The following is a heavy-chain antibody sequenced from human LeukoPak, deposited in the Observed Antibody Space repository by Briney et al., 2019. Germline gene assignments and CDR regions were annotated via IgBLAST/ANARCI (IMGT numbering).Heavy chain of an antibody. CDR2: ISSSSSYI. CDR3: ASLLSGSNQINDY. V-gene: IGHV3-21*01. J-gene: IGHJ4*02. Sequence: GGSLRLSCAASGFTFSSYSMNWVRQAPGKGLEWVSSISSSSSYIYYADSVRGRFTISRDNAKNSLYLQMNSLRAEDTAVYYCASLLSGSNQINDYWGQGTLVTVSS. CDR1: GFTFSSYS. D-gene: IGHD1-26*01.